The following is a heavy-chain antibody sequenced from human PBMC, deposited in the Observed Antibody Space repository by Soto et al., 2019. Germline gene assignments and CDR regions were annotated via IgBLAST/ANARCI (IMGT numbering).Heavy chain of an antibody. CDR3: ARDDNDTLTGPDY. CDR1: GYTLTELS. D-gene: IGHD3-9*01. CDR2: FDPEDGET. Sequence: ASLKVSCKVSGYTLTELSMHWVRQAPGKGLEWMGGFDPEDGETIYAQKFQGRVTMTTDTSTSTAYMELRSLRSDDTAVYYCARDDNDTLTGPDYWGQGTLVTVSS. V-gene: IGHV1-24*01. J-gene: IGHJ4*02.